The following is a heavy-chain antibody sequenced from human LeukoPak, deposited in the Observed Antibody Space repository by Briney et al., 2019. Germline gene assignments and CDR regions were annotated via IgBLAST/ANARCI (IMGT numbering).Heavy chain of an antibody. CDR1: GYTFTSYW. CDR3: ARRDYGGKHFDY. J-gene: IGHJ4*02. Sequence: GESLKISCKGSGYTFTSYWIAWLRKLPGKGLEWMGIIYPGDSDTKYSPSFQGQVTISADKSISTAYLQWSSLKASDTVMYYCARRDYGGKHFDYWGQGTLLTVSS. CDR2: IYPGDSDT. V-gene: IGHV5-51*01. D-gene: IGHD4-23*01.